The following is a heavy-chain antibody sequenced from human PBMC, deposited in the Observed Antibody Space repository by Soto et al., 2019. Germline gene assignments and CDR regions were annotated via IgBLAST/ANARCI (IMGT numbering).Heavy chain of an antibody. CDR1: GFTFSSYA. V-gene: IGHV3-23*01. CDR3: AKHYIYTYYYDSSGSIRRYFDY. D-gene: IGHD3-22*01. Sequence: QPGWSLRLSCAASGFTFSSYAMSWVRQAPGKGLEWVSAISGSGGSTYYADSVKGRFTISRDNSKNTLYLQMNSLRAEDTAVYYCAKHYIYTYYYDSSGSIRRYFDYWVQGTMVTVSS. CDR2: ISGSGGST. J-gene: IGHJ4*02.